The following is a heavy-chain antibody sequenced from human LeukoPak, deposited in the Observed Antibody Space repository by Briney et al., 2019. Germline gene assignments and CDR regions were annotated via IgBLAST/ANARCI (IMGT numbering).Heavy chain of an antibody. Sequence: GASVKVSCKASGGTFSSYAISWVRQAPGQGLEWMGGIIPIFGTANYAQKFQGRVTITADESTSTAYMELSSLRSEDTAVYYCARELYYDFWSGYRMAQFDYWGQGTLVTVSS. J-gene: IGHJ4*02. CDR2: IIPIFGTA. CDR1: GGTFSSYA. CDR3: ARELYYDFWSGYRMAQFDY. V-gene: IGHV1-69*13. D-gene: IGHD3-3*01.